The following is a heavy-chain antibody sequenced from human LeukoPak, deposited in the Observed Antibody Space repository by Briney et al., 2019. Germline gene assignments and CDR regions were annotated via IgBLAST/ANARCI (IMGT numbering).Heavy chain of an antibody. D-gene: IGHD6-13*01. CDR3: ARAGKYTSSWMVL. Sequence: ASVKVSCKASGYTFTSYGISWVRQAPGQGLEWMGWISAYNGNTNYAQKLQGRVTMTTDTSTSTGYMEVRSLRSDDTAVYYCARAGKYTSSWMVLWGQGTTVTVSS. V-gene: IGHV1-18*01. J-gene: IGHJ6*02. CDR1: GYTFTSYG. CDR2: ISAYNGNT.